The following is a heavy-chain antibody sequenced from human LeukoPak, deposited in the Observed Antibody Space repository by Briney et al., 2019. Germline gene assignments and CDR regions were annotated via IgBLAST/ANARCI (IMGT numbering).Heavy chain of an antibody. J-gene: IGHJ4*02. Sequence: GGSLRLSCAASGFSFSAHWMTWVRHVPGKRLEWVANIKSDGSLNNYVDSVKGRFTISRDNAKNSLFLQMNSLRVEDTATYYCARDMGASGLLDFWGQGTLVTVSS. CDR1: GFSFSAHW. CDR3: ARDMGASGLLDF. D-gene: IGHD6-13*01. CDR2: IKSDGSLN. V-gene: IGHV3-7*01.